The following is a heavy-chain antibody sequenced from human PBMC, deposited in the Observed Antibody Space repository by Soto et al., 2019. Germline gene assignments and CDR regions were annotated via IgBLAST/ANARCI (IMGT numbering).Heavy chain of an antibody. CDR3: ARAHNLGSGYYFDY. V-gene: IGHV3-48*03. Sequence: PGGSLRLSCAASGFTFSSYEMNWVRQAPGKGLEWVSYISSSGSTIYYADSVKGRFTISRDNAKNSLYLQMNSLRAEDTAVYYCARAHNLGSGYYFDYWGQGTLVTVSS. J-gene: IGHJ4*02. CDR2: ISSSGSTI. D-gene: IGHD1-26*01. CDR1: GFTFSSYE.